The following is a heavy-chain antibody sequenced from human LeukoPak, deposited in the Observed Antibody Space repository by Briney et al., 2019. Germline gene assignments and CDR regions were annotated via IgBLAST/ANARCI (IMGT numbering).Heavy chain of an antibody. Sequence: KPSETLSLTCTVSGGSISSSSYYWGWIRQPPGKGLEWIGSIYYSGTTYYNPSLKSRVTISVDTSKNQFSLKLTSVTAADTAVYFCARGRGFPDLWGRGTLVTVSS. CDR1: GGSISSSSYY. J-gene: IGHJ2*01. V-gene: IGHV4-39*01. D-gene: IGHD2-15*01. CDR2: IYYSGTT. CDR3: ARGRGFPDL.